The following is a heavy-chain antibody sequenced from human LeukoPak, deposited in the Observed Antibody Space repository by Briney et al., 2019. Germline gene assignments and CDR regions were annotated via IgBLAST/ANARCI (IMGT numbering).Heavy chain of an antibody. D-gene: IGHD3-10*01. CDR3: ASLRFGDSYFDL. J-gene: IGHJ4*02. Sequence: SETLSLTCTVSNYSVSSNLHWSWIRQSPGKGMEWIGSVHQSGDVYYSPSLKSRVVISFDPSKKELSLKINSVTATDTALYYCASLRFGDSYFDLWGQGTQVTVSS. CDR2: VHQSGDV. V-gene: IGHV4-38-2*02. CDR1: NYSVSSNLH.